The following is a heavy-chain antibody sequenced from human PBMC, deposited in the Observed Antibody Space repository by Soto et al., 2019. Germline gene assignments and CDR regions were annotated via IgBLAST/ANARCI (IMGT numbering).Heavy chain of an antibody. V-gene: IGHV3-7*01. CDR1: GFTFSIYW. CDR3: ATEYHGGPDA. Sequence: EVQVVEAGGGLVQPGGSLRLSCAASGFTFSIYWMTWVRQAPGKGLEWVAKIKEDGSEKYYVDSVKGRFTISRDNAKNSLYVQMNSLRVEDTAVYYCATEYHGGPDAWGQGTLVTVSS. J-gene: IGHJ5*02. CDR2: IKEDGSEK. D-gene: IGHD2-15*01.